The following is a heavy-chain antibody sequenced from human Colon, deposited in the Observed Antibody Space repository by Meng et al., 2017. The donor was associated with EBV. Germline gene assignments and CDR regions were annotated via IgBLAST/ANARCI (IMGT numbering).Heavy chain of an antibody. V-gene: IGHV4-34*12. J-gene: IGHJ4*02. CDR2: IIHGGSP. CDR3: ARRPTGIDY. Sequence: CGAALFKPSDTLSLTRAVKGGSLSGAYWNWIRQPPGKGLEWIGEIIHGGSPSYNPSLKSRVTISIDTSKNQLSLMLSSVTAADTAVYYCARRPTGIDYWGQGTLVTVSS. D-gene: IGHD2-8*02. CDR1: GGSLSGAY.